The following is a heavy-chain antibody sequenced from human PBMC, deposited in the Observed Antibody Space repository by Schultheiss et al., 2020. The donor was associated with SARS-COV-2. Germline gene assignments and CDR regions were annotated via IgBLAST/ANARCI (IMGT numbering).Heavy chain of an antibody. J-gene: IGHJ6*02. CDR3: ARGSGRLDYYGMDV. Sequence: ASVKVSCKASGYTFTGYYMHWVRQAPGQGLEWMGWINPNSGGTNYAQKFQGRVTMTRDTSISTAYMELSRLRSDDTAVYYCARGSGRLDYYGMDVWGQGTTVTVSS. CDR1: GYTFTGYY. CDR2: INPNSGGT. D-gene: IGHD3-9*01. V-gene: IGHV1-2*02.